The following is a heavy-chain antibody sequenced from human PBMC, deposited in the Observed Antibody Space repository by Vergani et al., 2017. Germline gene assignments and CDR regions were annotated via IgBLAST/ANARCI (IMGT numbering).Heavy chain of an antibody. CDR3: AKGGLYDSTCYYDY. CDR2: ISGIGST. CDR1: GFTFSSYA. Sequence: EVQLLESGGGLVQPGGSLRLSCGASGFTFSSYAMSWVRQAPGKGLEWVSAISGIGSTYYADSVKGRFTISRDNSKNTLYLQMNSRRAEDTAVYYCAKGGLYDSTCYYDYWGQGTLVTVSP. V-gene: IGHV3-23*01. J-gene: IGHJ4*02. D-gene: IGHD3-22*01.